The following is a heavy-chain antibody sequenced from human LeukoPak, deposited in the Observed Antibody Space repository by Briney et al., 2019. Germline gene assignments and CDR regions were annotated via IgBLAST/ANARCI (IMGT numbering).Heavy chain of an antibody. J-gene: IGHJ4*02. CDR2: IKQDGSET. CDR1: GFTFNSYW. Sequence: GGSLRLSCAASGFTFNSYWMNWVRQAPGKGLEWVATIKQDGSETYYVDSVRGRFTISRDNTKSSLFLQMNALRPDDTAVYYCASPPLGYCSSTSRRFDYWGQGTLVTVSS. CDR3: ASPPLGYCSSTSRRFDY. V-gene: IGHV3-7*01. D-gene: IGHD2-2*03.